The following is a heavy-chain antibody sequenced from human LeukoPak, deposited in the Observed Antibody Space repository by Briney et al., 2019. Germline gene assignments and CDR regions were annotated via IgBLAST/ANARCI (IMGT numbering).Heavy chain of an antibody. CDR1: GFTFSSYS. J-gene: IGHJ3*02. D-gene: IGHD6-13*01. CDR3: ARDRSSSWFILDAFDI. V-gene: IGHV3-21*01. Sequence: GGSLRLSCAASGFTFSSYSMNWVRQAPGTGLEWVSSISNGSTYIYYADSVKGRYTISRDNAKNSLYLQMNSLRAEDTAVYYCARDRSSSWFILDAFDIWGQGTMVTVSS. CDR2: ISNGSTYI.